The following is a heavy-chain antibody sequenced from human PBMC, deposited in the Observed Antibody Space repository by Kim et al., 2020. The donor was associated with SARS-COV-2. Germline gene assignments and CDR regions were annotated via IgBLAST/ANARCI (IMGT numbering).Heavy chain of an antibody. CDR2: ISYDGSNK. D-gene: IGHD3-22*01. CDR3: AKETSIVVGYGMDV. J-gene: IGHJ6*02. Sequence: GGSLRLSCAASGFTFSSYGMHWVRQAPGKGLEWVAVISYDGSNKYYADSVKGRFTISRDNSKNTLYLQMNSLRAEDTAVYYCAKETSIVVGYGMDVWGQGTTATVSS. CDR1: GFTFSSYG. V-gene: IGHV3-30*18.